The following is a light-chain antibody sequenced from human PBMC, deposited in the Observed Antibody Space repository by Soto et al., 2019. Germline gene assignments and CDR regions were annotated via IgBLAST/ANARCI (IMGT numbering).Light chain of an antibody. CDR2: STN. V-gene: IGLV1-44*01. CDR1: SSNVGINS. J-gene: IGLJ2*01. CDR3: AAWDDSLNGPV. Sequence: QSVLTQPPSASGTPGQRVAIACSGSSSNVGINSVSWYQQFPGAAPKVLIYSTNQRPSGVPDRFSGSKSGTSGSLAISGLQPEDEADYYCAAWDDSLNGPVFGGGTKVTVL.